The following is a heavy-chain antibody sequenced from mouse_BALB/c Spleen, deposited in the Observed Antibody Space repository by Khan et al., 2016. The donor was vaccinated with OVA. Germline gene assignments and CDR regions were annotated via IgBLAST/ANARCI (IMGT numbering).Heavy chain of an antibody. D-gene: IGHD1-1*01. J-gene: IGHJ3*01. CDR3: ARGNYYGSSSWFGY. V-gene: IGHV1-9*01. CDR2: ILPGSGRN. CDR1: GYTFSSYW. Sequence: VKLLESGAELMKPGASVKISCKATGYTFSSYWIEWVKQRPGHGLEWIGEILPGSGRNNYNEKFKGKATFTADTSSNTAYMQLSSLTSEDSAVYYCARGNYYGSSSWFGYWGQGTLVTVSA.